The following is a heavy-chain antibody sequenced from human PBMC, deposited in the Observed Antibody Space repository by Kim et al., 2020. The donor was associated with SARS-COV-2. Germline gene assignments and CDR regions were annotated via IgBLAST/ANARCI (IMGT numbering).Heavy chain of an antibody. J-gene: IGHJ4*02. CDR1: GFTFSDYY. Sequence: GGSLRLSCAASGFTFSDYYMSWIRQAPGKGLEWVSYISSSSSYTNYADSVKGRFTISRDNAKNSLYLQMNSLRAEDTAVYYCARRVMGIVGATKAYYFDYWGQGTLVTVSS. CDR2: ISSSSSYT. V-gene: IGHV3-11*06. D-gene: IGHD1-26*01. CDR3: ARRVMGIVGATKAYYFDY.